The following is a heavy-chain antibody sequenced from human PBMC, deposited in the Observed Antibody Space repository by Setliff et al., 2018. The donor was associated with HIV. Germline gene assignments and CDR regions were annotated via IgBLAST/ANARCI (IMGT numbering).Heavy chain of an antibody. Sequence: GESLKISCTGSGYGFSNHWIGWVRQMPGRGLEWMGIIYPQDSDTRYSPSFEGHVTISADRSISTAYLQWSSLKASDTAMYYCARQVPAAIGAFDIWGQGTMVTVSS. CDR2: IYPQDSDT. CDR3: ARQVPAAIGAFDI. J-gene: IGHJ3*02. D-gene: IGHD2-2*02. CDR1: GYGFSNHW. V-gene: IGHV5-51*01.